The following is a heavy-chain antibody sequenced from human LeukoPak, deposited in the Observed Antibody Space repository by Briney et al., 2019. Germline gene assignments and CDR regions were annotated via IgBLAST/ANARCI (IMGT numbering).Heavy chain of an antibody. D-gene: IGHD6-13*01. Sequence: GGSLRLSCAASGFTFMNAWMSWVRQAPGKGLEWVGRIKSKTDGGTADYAAPVKGRFTISRDDSKNTLYLQLNSLKTEDTAVYYCATLKTGTSSFLWGQGNLVTVSS. CDR1: GFTFMNAW. V-gene: IGHV3-15*01. CDR2: IKSKTDGGTA. CDR3: ATLKTGTSSFL. J-gene: IGHJ4*02.